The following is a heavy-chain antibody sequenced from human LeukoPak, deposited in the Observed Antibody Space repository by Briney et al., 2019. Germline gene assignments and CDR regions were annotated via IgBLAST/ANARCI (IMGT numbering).Heavy chain of an antibody. CDR3: ARRAGAYSHPYDY. V-gene: IGHV3-23*01. D-gene: IGHD4/OR15-4a*01. CDR2: ITGNAGSI. Sequence: GGSLRLSCAASGFTFSSNAMSWVRQAPGKGLEWVSAITGNAGSIYYADSVKGRFTISRDNSKNTLYLQMNSLRAEDTAVYYCARRAGAYSHPYDYWGQGTLVTVSS. J-gene: IGHJ4*02. CDR1: GFTFSSNA.